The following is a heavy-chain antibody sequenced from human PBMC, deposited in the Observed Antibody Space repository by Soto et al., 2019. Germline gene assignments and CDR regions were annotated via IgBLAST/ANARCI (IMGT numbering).Heavy chain of an antibody. Sequence: QVQLVQSGAEVKKPGASVKVSCKASGYTFTSYGISWVRQAPGQGLEWMGWISAYNGNTNYAQKLRGRVTMTTDTSTSTAYMELRSLRSDDTAVYYCARDLPTPGITGTSWFDPWGQGTLVTVSS. CDR3: ARDLPTPGITGTSWFDP. J-gene: IGHJ5*02. V-gene: IGHV1-18*01. CDR2: ISAYNGNT. CDR1: GYTFTSYG. D-gene: IGHD1-7*01.